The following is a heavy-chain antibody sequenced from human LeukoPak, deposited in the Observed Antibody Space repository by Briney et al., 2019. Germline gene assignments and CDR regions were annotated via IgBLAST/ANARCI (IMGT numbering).Heavy chain of an antibody. CDR2: ISDSGGST. CDR1: GFTLSNYD. D-gene: IGHD6-19*01. Sequence: GGSLRLSCAASGFTLSNYDMSWVRQAPGKGLEWVSSISDSGGSTYYADSVKGRFTISRDNSKNTLYLQMTNLRAADTAVYYCAKDLSRAVAADWFDPCDQGSLVTVSS. V-gene: IGHV3-23*01. J-gene: IGHJ5*02. CDR3: AKDLSRAVAADWFDP.